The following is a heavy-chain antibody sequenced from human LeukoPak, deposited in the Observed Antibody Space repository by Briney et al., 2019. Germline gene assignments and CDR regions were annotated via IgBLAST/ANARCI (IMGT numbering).Heavy chain of an antibody. CDR3: GSSPGIWVYGMDV. D-gene: IGHD6-13*01. CDR2: ISSSSSNI. V-gene: IGHV3-21*01. J-gene: IGHJ6*02. CDR1: GFTFCRDW. Sequence: GGSLRLSCADSGFTFCRDWMHWVRQAPGKGLEWVSSISSSSSNIYYADSVKGRFTISRDNAKNSLYLQMNSLRAEDTAVYYCGSSPGIWVYGMDVWGQGTTVTVSS.